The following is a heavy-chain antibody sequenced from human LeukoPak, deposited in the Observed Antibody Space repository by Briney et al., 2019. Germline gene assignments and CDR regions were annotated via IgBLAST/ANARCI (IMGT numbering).Heavy chain of an antibody. CDR1: GGTFSSYA. CDR3: ARRSYYYDSSGYYHY. V-gene: IGHV1-69*06. CDR2: IIPIFGTA. D-gene: IGHD3-22*01. Sequence: ASVTVSCKASGGTFSSYAISWVRQAPGQGLEWMGGIIPIFGTANYAQKFQGRVTITADKSTSTAYMELSSLRSEDTAVYYCARRSYYYDSSGYYHYWGQGTLVTVSS. J-gene: IGHJ4*02.